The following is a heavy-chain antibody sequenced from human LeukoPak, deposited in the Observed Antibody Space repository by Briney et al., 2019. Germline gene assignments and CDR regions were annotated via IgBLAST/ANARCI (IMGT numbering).Heavy chain of an antibody. J-gene: IGHJ5*02. CDR1: GFTFSSYS. CDR2: ISSSSSYI. D-gene: IGHD3-10*01. Sequence: GGSLRLSCAASGFTFSSYSMNWVRQAPGKGLEWVSSISSSSSYIYYADSVKGRFTISRDNAKNSLYLQMNSLRAEDTAVYYCARVRMVQGAPGFDPWGQGTLVTVSS. V-gene: IGHV3-21*01. CDR3: ARVRMVQGAPGFDP.